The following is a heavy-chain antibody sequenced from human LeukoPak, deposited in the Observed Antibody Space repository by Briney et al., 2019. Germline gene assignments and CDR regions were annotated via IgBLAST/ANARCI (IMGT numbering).Heavy chain of an antibody. J-gene: IGHJ5*02. CDR3: ARGNDFWSGCCIWLDP. CDR1: GFTFTTYS. Sequence: GGSLRLSCAASGFTFTTYSMNWVRQAPGKGLEWVSSISTTGTYIYYADSVKGRFTISRDNAKDSLYLQMNNLRAEDTAVYYCARGNDFWSGCCIWLDPWGQGTLVTVSS. V-gene: IGHV3-21*01. CDR2: ISTTGTYI. D-gene: IGHD3-3*01.